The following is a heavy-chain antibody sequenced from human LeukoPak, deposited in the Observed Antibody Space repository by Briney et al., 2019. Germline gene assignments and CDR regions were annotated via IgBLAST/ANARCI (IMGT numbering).Heavy chain of an antibody. Sequence: ASVKVSCKSSVYTFTVYYICWVRQAPGQGLEWMGWINPNSGGTNYAQKLQGRVTMTRDTSISTAYMELSTLRSDDTAVYYCARGHVVIGSFDYWGQGTLVTVSS. CDR1: VYTFTVYY. V-gene: IGHV1-2*02. CDR3: ARGHVVIGSFDY. CDR2: INPNSGGT. J-gene: IGHJ4*02. D-gene: IGHD2-21*01.